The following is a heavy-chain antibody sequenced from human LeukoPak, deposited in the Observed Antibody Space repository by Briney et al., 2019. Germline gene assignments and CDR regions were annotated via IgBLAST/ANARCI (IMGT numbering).Heavy chain of an antibody. CDR1: GGSISSSSYY. Sequence: SETLSLTCTVSGGSISSSSYYWGWIRQPPGKGLEWIGETNHSGSTNYNPSLKSRVTISVDTSKNQFSLKLSSVTAADTAVYYCARGSSWYQTNFDYWGQGTLVTVSS. D-gene: IGHD6-13*01. CDR3: ARGSSWYQTNFDY. V-gene: IGHV4-39*07. J-gene: IGHJ4*02. CDR2: TNHSGST.